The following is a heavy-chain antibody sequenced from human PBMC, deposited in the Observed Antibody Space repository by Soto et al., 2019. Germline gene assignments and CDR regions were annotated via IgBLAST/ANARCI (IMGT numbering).Heavy chain of an antibody. CDR3: ARKTDGSGTHPRAFYFDL. J-gene: IGHJ4*02. V-gene: IGHV1-2*02. D-gene: IGHD3-10*01. CDR1: GYTFTAYY. CDR2: INPNSGGT. Sequence: QVQLVQSGAEVKKPGASVKVSCEASGYTFTAYYIHWVQQAPGQGLEWMGWINPNSGGTNNAQKFQGRVTMTSDTSISTAYMELSSLRYDDTAVYYCARKTDGSGTHPRAFYFDLWGQGTLVTLSS.